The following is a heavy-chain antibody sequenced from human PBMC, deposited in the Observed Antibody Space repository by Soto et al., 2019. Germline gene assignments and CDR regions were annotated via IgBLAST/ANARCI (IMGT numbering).Heavy chain of an antibody. J-gene: IGHJ6*02. CDR3: ASAIPLGDYYYYYGMDV. Sequence: TSETLSLTCTVSGGSISSSSYYWGWIRQPPGKGLEWIGSIYYSGSTYYNPSLKSRVTISVDTSKNQFSLKLSSVTAADTAVYYCASAIPLGDYYYYYGMDVWGQGTTVTVSS. D-gene: IGHD3-10*01. CDR1: GGSISSSSYY. V-gene: IGHV4-39*01. CDR2: IYYSGST.